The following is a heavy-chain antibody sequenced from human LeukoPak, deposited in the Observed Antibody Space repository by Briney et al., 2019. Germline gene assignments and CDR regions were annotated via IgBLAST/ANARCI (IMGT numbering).Heavy chain of an antibody. CDR1: GDSVSSNSAT. V-gene: IGHV6-1*01. Sequence: SQTLSLTCALSGDSVSSNSATWNWIRQSPSRGLEWLGRTYYRPTLYNDYAVSLNSRITVNPDTSKNQFSLQLNSVTPEDTAVYYCARAQGYFDYWGQGTLVTVSS. J-gene: IGHJ4*02. CDR3: ARAQGYFDY. CDR2: TYYRPTLYN.